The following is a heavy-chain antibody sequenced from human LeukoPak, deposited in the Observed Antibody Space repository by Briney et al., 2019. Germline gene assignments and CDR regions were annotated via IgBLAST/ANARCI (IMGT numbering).Heavy chain of an antibody. CDR3: ASRDFWSGYFAFDI. CDR1: GGSFSGYY. V-gene: IGHV4-34*01. J-gene: IGHJ3*02. D-gene: IGHD3-3*01. CDR2: INHSGST. Sequence: SETLSLTCAVYGGSFSGYYWSWIRQPPGKGLEWIGEINHSGSTNYNPSLKSRVTISLDTSKSQFSLKVRYVTAADTAVYYCASRDFWSGYFAFDIWGQGTMVTVSS.